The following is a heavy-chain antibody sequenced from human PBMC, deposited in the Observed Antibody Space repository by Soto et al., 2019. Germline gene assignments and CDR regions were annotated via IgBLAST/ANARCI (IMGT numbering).Heavy chain of an antibody. CDR1: GYTFTSYG. J-gene: IGHJ4*02. CDR3: ARVPKLYCTNGVCYSDY. Sequence: ASVKVSCKASGYTFTSYGISWVRQAPGQGLEWMGWISAYNGNTNYAQKLQGRVTMTTDTSTSTAYMELRSLRSDDTAVYYCARVPKLYCTNGVCYSDYWGQGTLVTVSS. CDR2: ISAYNGNT. V-gene: IGHV1-18*01. D-gene: IGHD2-8*01.